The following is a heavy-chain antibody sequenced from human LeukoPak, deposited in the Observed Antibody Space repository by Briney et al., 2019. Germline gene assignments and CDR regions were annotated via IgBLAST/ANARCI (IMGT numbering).Heavy chain of an antibody. CDR1: GFTFSSYG. CDR2: ISYDGSNK. V-gene: IGHV3-30*18. CDR3: AKSDGGNSVCFDY. D-gene: IGHD2-21*02. J-gene: IGHJ4*02. Sequence: PGGSLRLSCAASGFTFSSYGMPWVRQAPGKGLEWVAVISYDGSNKYYADSVKGRFTISRDNPKNTLYLQMNSLRAEDTAVYYCAKSDGGNSVCFDYWGQGTLATVSS.